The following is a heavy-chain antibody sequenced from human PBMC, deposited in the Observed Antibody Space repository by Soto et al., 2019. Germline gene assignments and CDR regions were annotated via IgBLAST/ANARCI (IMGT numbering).Heavy chain of an antibody. CDR1: GGSFSGYY. Sequence: QVQLQQWGAGLLKPSETLSLTCAAYGGSFSGYYWNWIRQPPGKGLEWIGHINHSGSTDYNPSLKSRVTISVDTSKNQFSLKLSSVTAADTAVYYCARGGIQWGQGTLVTVSS. J-gene: IGHJ4*02. D-gene: IGHD1-20*01. V-gene: IGHV4-34*01. CDR3: ARGGIQ. CDR2: INHSGST.